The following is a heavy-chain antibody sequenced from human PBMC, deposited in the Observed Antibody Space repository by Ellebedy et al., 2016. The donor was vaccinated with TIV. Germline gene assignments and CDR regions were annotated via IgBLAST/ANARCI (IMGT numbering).Heavy chain of an antibody. V-gene: IGHV3-30*18. CDR2: ISSDGSKR. CDR1: GFTFRRFR. D-gene: IGHD6-13*01. CDR3: AKPSDPNPGYSATWATYFDY. J-gene: IGHJ4*02. Sequence: GGSLRLXXAASGFTFRRFRMHWVRQAPGKGLEWVAVISSDGSKRHYADSVEGRFTISRDNSKNTLFVQMNSLRAEDTAVYYCAKPSDPNPGYSATWATYFDYWGQGTLVTVSA.